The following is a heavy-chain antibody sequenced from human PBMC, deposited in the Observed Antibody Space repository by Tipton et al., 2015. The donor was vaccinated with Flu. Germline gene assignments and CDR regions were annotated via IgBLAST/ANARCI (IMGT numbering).Heavy chain of an antibody. J-gene: IGHJ5*02. D-gene: IGHD2-2*01. V-gene: IGHV4-39*02. CDR2: IHYSGIT. Sequence: QLVQSGAEVKPSETLSLTCTVSGGSISDSSYYWGWIRQPPGKGLEWIGSIHYSGITYYKSSLKSRVTISVGTSINQFSLKLSSVTAADTAVYYCAREGTKLFGFCSSNNCFYDSWGQGTLVTVSS. CDR3: AREGTKLFGFCSSNNCFYDS. CDR1: GGSISDSSYY.